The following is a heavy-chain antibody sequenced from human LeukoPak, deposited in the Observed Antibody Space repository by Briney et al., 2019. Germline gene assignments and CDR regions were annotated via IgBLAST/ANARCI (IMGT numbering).Heavy chain of an antibody. V-gene: IGHV3-23*01. CDR2: ISGTGGST. D-gene: IGHD6-19*01. CDR1: GFTFSSYA. Sequence: PGGSLRLSCAASGFTFSSYAMSWVRQAPGKGLEWVSSISGTGGSTYYADSVKGRFTVSRDKSKNTLYLQMNSLRAEDTAVYYCAKTPDSSGSYYFDYWGQGTLVTVSS. J-gene: IGHJ4*02. CDR3: AKTPDSSGSYYFDY.